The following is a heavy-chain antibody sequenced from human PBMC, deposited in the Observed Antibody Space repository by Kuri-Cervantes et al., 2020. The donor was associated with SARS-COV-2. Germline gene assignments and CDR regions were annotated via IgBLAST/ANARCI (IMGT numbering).Heavy chain of an antibody. CDR2: IYYSGST. V-gene: IGHV4-59*08. CDR1: GGSISSYY. D-gene: IGHD6-6*01. J-gene: IGHJ4*02. Sequence: SETLSLTCTVSGGSISSYYWSWIRQPPGKGLEWIGSIYYSGSTYYNPSLRSRVTISVDTSKNQFSLKLSSVTAADTAVYYCARHGGSGSSLDYWGQGTLVTVSS. CDR3: ARHGGSGSSLDY.